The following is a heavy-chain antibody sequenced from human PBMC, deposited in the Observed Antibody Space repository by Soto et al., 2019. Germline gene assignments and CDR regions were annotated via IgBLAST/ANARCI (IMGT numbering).Heavy chain of an antibody. Sequence: QVEMVQSGAELKKPGASVNVSCKTSGYSFITHGISWVRQAPGQGLEWMGWINPYTGNTNYAQSLQGRVTMTTDRSTSTAYMELRRLTSDDTALYYCARSPRISRSGDVWGKGTAITVPS. CDR3: ARSPRISRSGDV. J-gene: IGHJ6*04. V-gene: IGHV1-18*01. CDR1: GYSFITHG. CDR2: INPYTGNT.